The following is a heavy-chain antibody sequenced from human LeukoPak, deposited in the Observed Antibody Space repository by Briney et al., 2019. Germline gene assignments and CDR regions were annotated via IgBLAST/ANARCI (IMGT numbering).Heavy chain of an antibody. J-gene: IGHJ4*02. D-gene: IGHD2-15*01. CDR3: ARAQSSGGSIDY. CDR1: GYTFTGYY. Sequence: ASVKVSCKASGYTFTGYYMHWVRQAPGQGLEWMGWINPNSGGTNYAQKFQGRVIMTRNTSISTAYMELSSLRSEDTAVYYCARAQSSGGSIDYWGQGTLVTVSS. V-gene: IGHV1-2*02. CDR2: INPNSGGT.